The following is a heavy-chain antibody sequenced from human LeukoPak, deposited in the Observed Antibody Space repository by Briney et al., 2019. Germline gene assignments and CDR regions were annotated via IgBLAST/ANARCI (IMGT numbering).Heavy chain of an antibody. CDR3: ARVGRGYSFKVYYFDY. CDR1: GFTFDDYA. V-gene: IGHV3-30*04. CDR2: ISYDGSNK. J-gene: IGHJ4*02. Sequence: PGRSLRLSCAASGFTFDDYAMHWVRQAPGKGLEWVAVISYDGSNKDYADSVRGRFTISRDYSKNTLYLQMNSLRGEDTAVYYCARVGRGYSFKVYYFDYWGQGTLVTVSS. D-gene: IGHD5-18*01.